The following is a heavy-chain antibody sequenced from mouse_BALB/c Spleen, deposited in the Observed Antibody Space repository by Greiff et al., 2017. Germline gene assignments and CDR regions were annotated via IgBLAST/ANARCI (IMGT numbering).Heavy chain of an antibody. CDR2: IWRGGST. J-gene: IGHJ4*01. V-gene: IGHV2-5-1*01. Sequence: QVQLKESGPSIVQPSQSLSITCTVSGFSLTSYGVHWVRQSPGKGLEWLGVIWRGGSTDYNAAFMSRLSITKDNSKSQVFFKMNSLQADDTAIYYCATYYGSSYGAMDYWGQGTSVTVSS. CDR1: GFSLTSYG. D-gene: IGHD1-1*01. CDR3: ATYYGSSYGAMDY.